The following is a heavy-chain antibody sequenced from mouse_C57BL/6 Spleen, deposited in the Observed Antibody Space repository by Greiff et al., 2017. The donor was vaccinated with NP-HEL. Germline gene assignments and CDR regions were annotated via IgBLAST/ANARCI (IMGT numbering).Heavy chain of an antibody. CDR1: GYTSTSYW. CDR2: IYPSDSET. Sequence: QVQLQQSGAELVRPGSSVKLSCKASGYTSTSYWMDWVKQRPGQGLEWIGNIYPSDSETHYNQKFKDKATLTVDKSSSTAYMQLSSLTSEDAAVYCCARERVPHAMDYWGQGTSVTVSS. CDR3: ARERVPHAMDY. J-gene: IGHJ4*01. V-gene: IGHV1-61*01.